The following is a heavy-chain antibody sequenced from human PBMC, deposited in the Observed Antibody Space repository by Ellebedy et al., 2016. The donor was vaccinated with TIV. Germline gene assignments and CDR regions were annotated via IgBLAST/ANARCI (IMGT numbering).Heavy chain of an antibody. CDR2: ISGSGGTT. CDR1: GFTFSSYA. J-gene: IGHJ3*02. V-gene: IGHV3-23*01. Sequence: PGGSLRLSCAASGFTFSSYAMSWVRQAPGKGLEWVAAISGSGGTTYYADSVKGRFTITRDNSKNTLYLQMNSLRAEDTAVYYCATPGPQYSSSWVNDAFDIWGQGKMVTVSS. CDR3: ATPGPQYSSSWVNDAFDI. D-gene: IGHD6-13*01.